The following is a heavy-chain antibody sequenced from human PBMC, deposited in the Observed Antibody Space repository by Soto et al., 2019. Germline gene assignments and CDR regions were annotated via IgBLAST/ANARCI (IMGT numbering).Heavy chain of an antibody. CDR1: GYTFTRSG. Sequence: ASVKVSCKASGYTFTRSGISWVRQAPGQGPEWMGWISSYNGDTNYAQTFQGRVTMTTDTSTSTAYMELSSLRSEDTAVYYCARVRAGGGNSGRWFDPWGQGTLVTVSS. CDR2: ISSYNGDT. D-gene: IGHD1-1*01. J-gene: IGHJ5*02. V-gene: IGHV1-18*01. CDR3: ARVRAGGGNSGRWFDP.